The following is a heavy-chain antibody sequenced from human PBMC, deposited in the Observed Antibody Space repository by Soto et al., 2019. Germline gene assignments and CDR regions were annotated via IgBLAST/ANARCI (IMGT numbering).Heavy chain of an antibody. V-gene: IGHV3-23*01. CDR2: ISGGGDTT. J-gene: IGHJ4*02. D-gene: IGHD3-10*01. CDR1: GFTFNNYA. Sequence: EVQLLESGGGLVQPGGSLRLSCAASGFTFNNYAMTWVRQAPGKGLEWVSAISGGGDTTSYADSVKGRFTVSRAGSKNTLYLKMSSLRAEETAIYYCANGRGGSGSLTPRVDFWGQGPLVTVSS. CDR3: ANGRGGSGSLTPRVDF.